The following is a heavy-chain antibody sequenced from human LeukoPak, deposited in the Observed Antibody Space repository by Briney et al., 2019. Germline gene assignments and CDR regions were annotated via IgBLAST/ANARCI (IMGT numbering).Heavy chain of an antibody. D-gene: IGHD6-25*01. CDR1: GFVFSNLE. J-gene: IGHJ4*02. V-gene: IGHV3-30*04. CDR2: STE. Sequence: GGSLRLSCAASGFVFSNLEMNWVRQAPGKGLEWLGSTEYDADSVKGRFTISRDNSKNTLYLQMDSLTPDDTAVYYCARLKRPNYFDYWGQGTLVIVSS. CDR3: ARLKRPNYFDY.